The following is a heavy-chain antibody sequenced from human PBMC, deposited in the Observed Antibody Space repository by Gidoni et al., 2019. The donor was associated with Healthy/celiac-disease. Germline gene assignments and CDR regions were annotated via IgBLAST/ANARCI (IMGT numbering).Heavy chain of an antibody. Sequence: QVQLVQSGAEVKKPGSSVKVSCKASGGTFSSYAIFGTANYAQKFQGRVTITADESTSTAYMELSSLRSEDTAVYYCALRYQLPRAFDIWGQGTMVTVSS. CDR2: FGTA. D-gene: IGHD2-2*01. CDR1: GGTFSSYA. CDR3: ALRYQLPRAFDI. V-gene: IGHV1-69*01. J-gene: IGHJ3*02.